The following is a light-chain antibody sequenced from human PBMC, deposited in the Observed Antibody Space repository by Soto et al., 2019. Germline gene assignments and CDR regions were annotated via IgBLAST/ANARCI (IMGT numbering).Light chain of an antibody. V-gene: IGKV1-9*01. J-gene: IGKJ3*01. CDR2: GAS. CDR3: QQLNSFPIP. CDR1: QGIANF. Sequence: IPLTQSPSSVSASVGDRVTISCRGSQGIANFLAWYQQKPGKAAKRLIYGASTLQSGVPSRFSGSGSGTDFTLTISSLQPEDFATYYCQQLNSFPIPFGPGTKVDIK.